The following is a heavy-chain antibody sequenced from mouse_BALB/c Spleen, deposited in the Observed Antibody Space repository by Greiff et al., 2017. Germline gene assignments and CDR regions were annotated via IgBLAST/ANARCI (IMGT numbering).Heavy chain of an antibody. D-gene: IGHD4-1*01. J-gene: IGHJ3*01. CDR1: GFTFSSYG. Sequence: EVKVVESGGDLVKPGGSLKLSCAASGFTFSSYGMSWVRQTPDKRLEWVATISSGGSYTYYPDSVKGRFTISRDNAKNTLYLQMSSLKSEDTAMYYCARHLTNCKLGHWGQGTLVTVSA. CDR2: ISSGGSYT. V-gene: IGHV5-6*01. CDR3: ARHLTNCKLGH.